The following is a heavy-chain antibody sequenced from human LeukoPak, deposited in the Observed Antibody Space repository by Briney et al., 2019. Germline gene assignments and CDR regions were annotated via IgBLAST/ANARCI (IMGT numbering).Heavy chain of an antibody. Sequence: GASVKVSCKASGYTFTSYGISWVRQAPGQGLEWMGWISAYNGNTNYAQKLQGRVTMTTDTSTSTAYMELRSLRSDDTAVYYCARDIGSIFGVARVYRFDPWGQGTLVTVSS. CDR2: ISAYNGNT. CDR3: ARDIGSIFGVARVYRFDP. V-gene: IGHV1-18*01. J-gene: IGHJ5*02. D-gene: IGHD3-3*01. CDR1: GYTFTSYG.